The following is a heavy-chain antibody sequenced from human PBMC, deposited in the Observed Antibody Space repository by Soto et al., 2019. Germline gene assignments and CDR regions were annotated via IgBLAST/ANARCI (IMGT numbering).Heavy chain of an antibody. Sequence: QVQLQESGPGLVKPSQTLSLTCTVSGDSVSGGDSYWSWIHQPPGKALEWIGYTSFSGYTSYTPSLKSRVTISVDMSKSQFSLRLTTVTAADTVIYYCVRGGNPYHYATSGPGTFDKWGQGTLVSVSS. V-gene: IGHV4-30-4*01. D-gene: IGHD3-22*01. CDR2: TSFSGYT. CDR1: GDSVSGGDSY. J-gene: IGHJ4*02. CDR3: VRGGNPYHYATSGPGTFDK.